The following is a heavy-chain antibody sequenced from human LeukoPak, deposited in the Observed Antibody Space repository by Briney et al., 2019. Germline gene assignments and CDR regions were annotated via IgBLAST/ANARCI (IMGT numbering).Heavy chain of an antibody. CDR3: VREYLWGSSEPGY. J-gene: IGHJ4*02. D-gene: IGHD3-16*01. CDR1: GFTFSDYY. CDR2: ISSSGSTI. Sequence: GGSLRLSCAASGFTFSDYYMSWIRQAPGKGLEWVSYISSSGSTIYYADSVKGRFTISRDNAKNSLYLQMNSLRAEDTAVYYCVREYLWGSSEPGYWGQGTLVTVSS. V-gene: IGHV3-11*01.